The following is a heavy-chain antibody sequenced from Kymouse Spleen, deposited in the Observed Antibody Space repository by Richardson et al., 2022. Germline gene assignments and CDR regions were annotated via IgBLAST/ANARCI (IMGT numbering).Heavy chain of an antibody. CDR2: INHSGST. CDR3: ARGGEQQLVDY. V-gene: IGHV4-34*01. D-gene: IGHD6-13*01. CDR1: GGSFSGYY. J-gene: IGHJ4*02. Sequence: QVQLQQWGAGLLKPSETLSLTCAVYGGSFSGYYWSWIRQPPGKGLEWIGEINHSGSTNYNPSLKSRVTISVDTSKNQFSLKLSSVTAADTAVYYCARGGEQQLVDYWGQGTLVTVSS.